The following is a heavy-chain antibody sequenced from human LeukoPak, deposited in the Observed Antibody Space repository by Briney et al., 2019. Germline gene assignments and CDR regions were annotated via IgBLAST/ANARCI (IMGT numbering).Heavy chain of an antibody. CDR2: FDPEDGET. Sequence: ASVKVSCKVSGYTLTELSMHWVRQAPGKGLEWMGGFDPEDGETIYAQKFQGRVTMTEDTSTDTAYMELSSLRSEDTAVYYCATMSSDSPQYYYYYYYMDVWGKGTTVTVSS. J-gene: IGHJ6*03. V-gene: IGHV1-24*01. D-gene: IGHD6-6*01. CDR1: GYTLTELS. CDR3: ATMSSDSPQYYYYYYYMDV.